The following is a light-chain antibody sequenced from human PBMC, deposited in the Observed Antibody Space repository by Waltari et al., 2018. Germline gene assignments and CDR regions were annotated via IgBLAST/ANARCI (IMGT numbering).Light chain of an antibody. CDR3: QQRINWPLT. CDR1: QTVSTY. Sequence: ENVLTRSPATLSLSPGERATLSCRARQTVSTYLAWYQQKPGQAPRLLIYDSSNRAAGVPARFSGGGSGTDFTLTISSLDPEDSAVYYCQQRINWPLTFGQGTRLEIK. CDR2: DSS. J-gene: IGKJ5*01. V-gene: IGKV3-11*01.